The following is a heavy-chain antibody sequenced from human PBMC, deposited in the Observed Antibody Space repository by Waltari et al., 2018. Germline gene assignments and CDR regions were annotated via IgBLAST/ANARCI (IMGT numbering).Heavy chain of an antibody. J-gene: IGHJ4*02. D-gene: IGHD4-17*01. CDR2: IYYSGST. Sequence: QMQLQESGPGLVKPSETLSLTCTVSGGSISSYYWSWIRQPPGKGLEWIGYIYYSGSTNYNPSLKSRVTISVDTSKNQFSLKLSSVTAADTAVYYCARGSTVTTIFDYWGQGTLVTVSS. CDR1: GGSISSYY. V-gene: IGHV4-59*01. CDR3: ARGSTVTTIFDY.